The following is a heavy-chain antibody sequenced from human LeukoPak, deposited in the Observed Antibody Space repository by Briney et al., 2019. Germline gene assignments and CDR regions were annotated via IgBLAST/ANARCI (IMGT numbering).Heavy chain of an antibody. D-gene: IGHD6-19*01. Sequence: PGGSLRLSCAASGFTFSSYWMHWVRQAPGKGLVWVSRINTDGSSTSYADSVKGRFTISRDNAKNALYLQMNSLRAEDTAVYYCARGAQQWLALDYWGQGTLVTVSS. J-gene: IGHJ4*02. CDR1: GFTFSSYW. V-gene: IGHV3-74*01. CDR2: INTDGSST. CDR3: ARGAQQWLALDY.